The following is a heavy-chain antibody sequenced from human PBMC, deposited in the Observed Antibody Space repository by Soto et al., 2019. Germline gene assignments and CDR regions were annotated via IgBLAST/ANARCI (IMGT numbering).Heavy chain of an antibody. V-gene: IGHV3-23*01. CDR1: GITFSSYA. CDR3: AKGSSWGSRSYDAFDI. Sequence: QPGGSLRLSCAASGITFSSYAMSWVRQAPGKGLEWVSAISGSGASTYYADSVKGRFTISRENSKNTLYLQMNSLRAEDTAVYYCAKGSSWGSRSYDAFDIWGQGTMVTVSS. CDR2: ISGSGAST. J-gene: IGHJ3*02. D-gene: IGHD3-10*01.